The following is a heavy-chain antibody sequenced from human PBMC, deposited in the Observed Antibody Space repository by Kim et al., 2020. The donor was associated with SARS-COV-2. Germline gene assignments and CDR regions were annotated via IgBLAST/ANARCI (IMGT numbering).Heavy chain of an antibody. V-gene: IGHV3-7*01. CDR2: IKKDGNEK. D-gene: IGHD4-17*01. J-gene: IGHJ6*02. CDR1: GFVFSNYW. Sequence: GGSLRLSCAASGFVFSNYWMTWVRQAPGKGLEWVANIKKDGNEKFYVDSVKGRFTISRDNSKSSLFLQLNSLRHEDTAVYYCGRDGGGTVAVTTPASYYYGLDVWGRGTTVVVSS. CDR3: GRDGGGTVAVTTPASYYYGLDV.